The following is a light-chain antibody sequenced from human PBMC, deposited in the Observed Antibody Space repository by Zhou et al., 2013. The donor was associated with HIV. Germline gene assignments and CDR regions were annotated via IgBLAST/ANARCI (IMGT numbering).Light chain of an antibody. CDR3: QQYDDVPPIT. V-gene: IGKV1-33*01. Sequence: DIQMTQSPSSLSASVGDRVTISCRASQSIDNYLNWYQQTPGKAPKLLIYDASNLETGVPSRFSGSGSGTNFTFTISSLQPEDIATYYCQQYDDVPPITFGQGTRLDIK. CDR2: DAS. CDR1: QSIDNY. J-gene: IGKJ5*01.